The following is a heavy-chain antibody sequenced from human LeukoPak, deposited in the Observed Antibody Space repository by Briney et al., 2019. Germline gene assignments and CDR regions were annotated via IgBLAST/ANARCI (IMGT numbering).Heavy chain of an antibody. Sequence: GGSLRLSCAVSGFTFSNAWMSWVRQAPGKGLEWVGFIRSKTYGGTTDYAASVKGRFTISRDDSKSIAYLQMNSLKTEDTAVYYCTRDTVGFDFWSGYSEYWGQGTVVTVSS. J-gene: IGHJ4*02. CDR1: GFTFSNAW. V-gene: IGHV3-49*04. CDR2: IRSKTYGGTT. D-gene: IGHD3-3*01. CDR3: TRDTVGFDFWSGYSEY.